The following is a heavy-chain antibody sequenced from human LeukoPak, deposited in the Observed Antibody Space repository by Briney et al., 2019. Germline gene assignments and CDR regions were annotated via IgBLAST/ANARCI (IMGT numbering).Heavy chain of an antibody. CDR2: ISYDGSNK. D-gene: IGHD5-18*01. J-gene: IGHJ3*02. CDR1: GFTFSSYW. CDR3: AKDSRGYSYGIDAFDI. V-gene: IGHV3-30*18. Sequence: GGSLRLSCAASGFTFSSYWMSWVRQAPGKGLEWVAVISYDGSNKYYADSVKGRFTISRDNSKNTLYLQMNSLRAEDTAVYYCAKDSRGYSYGIDAFDIWGQGTMVTVSS.